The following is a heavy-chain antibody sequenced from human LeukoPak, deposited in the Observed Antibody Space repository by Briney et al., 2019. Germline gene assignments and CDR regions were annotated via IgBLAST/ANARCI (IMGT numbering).Heavy chain of an antibody. CDR2: IYTSGNT. D-gene: IGHD3-22*01. CDR1: GGSISSYY. V-gene: IGHV4-4*07. CDR3: ARGIVADAFDI. Sequence: SETLSLTCAVSGGSISSYYWIWIRQPAGKGLEWIGRIYTSGNTNYNPSLKSRVTMSVDTSKNQFSLKLTSVTAADTAVYYCARGIVADAFDIWGQGTMVTVSS. J-gene: IGHJ3*02.